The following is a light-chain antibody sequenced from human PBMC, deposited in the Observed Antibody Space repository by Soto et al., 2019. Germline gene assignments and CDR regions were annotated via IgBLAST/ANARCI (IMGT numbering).Light chain of an antibody. V-gene: IGKV1-39*01. J-gene: IGKJ4*01. CDR3: QQSYSTPLT. CDR2: AAS. Sequence: IKKTQSPSSLSAYVGDRVTITCRASQSISSYLNWYQQKPGKAPKLLIYAASSLQSGVPSRFSGSGSGTDFTLTISSLQPEDFATYYCQQSYSTPLTFGGG. CDR1: QSISSY.